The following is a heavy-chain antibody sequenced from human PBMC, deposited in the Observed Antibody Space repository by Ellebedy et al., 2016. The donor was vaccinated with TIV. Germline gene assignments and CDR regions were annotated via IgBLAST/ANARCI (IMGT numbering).Heavy chain of an antibody. Sequence: MPGGSLRLSCTVSGVPISSDSRAWIPPPAGKVLACIGHVYPSTYTSYNPSLKSRVTMSVDTSKNQFSLRLNSVTAADTAVYYCAKDEGDGSGWLDNWFDPWGQGTLVTVSS. CDR1: GVPISSDS. J-gene: IGHJ5*02. CDR2: VYPSTYT. V-gene: IGHV4-4*07. D-gene: IGHD6-19*01. CDR3: AKDEGDGSGWLDNWFDP.